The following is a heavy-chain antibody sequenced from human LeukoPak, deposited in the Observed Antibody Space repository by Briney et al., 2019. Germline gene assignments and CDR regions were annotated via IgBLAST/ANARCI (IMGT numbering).Heavy chain of an antibody. CDR1: GFTFSSYA. D-gene: IGHD3-10*01. V-gene: IGHV3-23*01. CDR3: ARESYYYGSGSRFDY. J-gene: IGHJ4*02. Sequence: GGSLRLSCAASGFTFSSYAMSWVRQAPGKGLEWVSAISGSGGSTYYADSVKGRFTISRDNAENTLYLQMNSLRAEDTAVYYCARESYYYGSGSRFDYWGQGTLVTVSS. CDR2: ISGSGGST.